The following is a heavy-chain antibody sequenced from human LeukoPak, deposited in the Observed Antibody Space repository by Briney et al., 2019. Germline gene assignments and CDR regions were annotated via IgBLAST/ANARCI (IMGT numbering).Heavy chain of an antibody. CDR2: INPNSGGT. CDR3: ASDLYSSGWYPIPFDY. Sequence: APVKVSCKASGYTFTGYYMHWVRQAPGQGLEWMGWINPNSGGTNYAQKFQGRVTMTRDTSISTAYMELSRLRSDDTAVYYCASDLYSSGWYPIPFDYWGQGTLVTVSS. CDR1: GYTFTGYY. V-gene: IGHV1-2*02. J-gene: IGHJ4*02. D-gene: IGHD6-19*01.